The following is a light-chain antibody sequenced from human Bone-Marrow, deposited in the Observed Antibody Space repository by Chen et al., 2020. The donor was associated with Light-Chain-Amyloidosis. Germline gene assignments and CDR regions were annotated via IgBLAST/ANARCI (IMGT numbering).Light chain of an antibody. CDR1: QNINSW. Sequence: DIQMTQSPSTLSASVGDRVTISCRASQNINSWLAWYQQRPGKAPKLLIYKASDLQSGVPSRFSGSGSGTDFTLTISSLQPEDFATYHCQQYKTYPMYTFGQGIKLEIK. V-gene: IGKV1-5*03. J-gene: IGKJ2*01. CDR2: KAS. CDR3: QQYKTYPMYT.